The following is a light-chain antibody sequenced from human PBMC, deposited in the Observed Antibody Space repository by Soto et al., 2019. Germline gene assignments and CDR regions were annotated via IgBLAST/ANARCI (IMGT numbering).Light chain of an antibody. CDR2: KAS. J-gene: IGKJ1*01. V-gene: IGKV1-5*03. CDR3: QQYNSYSMT. Sequence: DIQMTQSPSSLSASVGDRVTITCRTSQPISDYLNWYQHKPGKAPKLLIYKASSLESGVPSRFSGSGSGTEFTLTISSLQPDDFTTYYCQQYNSYSMTFGQGTKVDIK. CDR1: QPISDY.